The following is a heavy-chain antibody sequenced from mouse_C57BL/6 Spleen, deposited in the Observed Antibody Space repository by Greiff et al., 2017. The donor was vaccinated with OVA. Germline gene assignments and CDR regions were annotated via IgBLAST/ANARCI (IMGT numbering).Heavy chain of an antibody. CDR3: AREGDYGSRYAMDY. J-gene: IGHJ4*01. CDR1: GYTFTDYN. D-gene: IGHD1-1*01. Sequence: EVQLQQSGPELVKPGASVKIPCKASGYTFTDYNMDWVKQSHGKSLEWIGDINPNNGGTIYNQKFKGKATLTVDKSSSTAYMELRSLTSEDTAVYYCAREGDYGSRYAMDYWGQGTSVTVSS. V-gene: IGHV1-18*01. CDR2: INPNNGGT.